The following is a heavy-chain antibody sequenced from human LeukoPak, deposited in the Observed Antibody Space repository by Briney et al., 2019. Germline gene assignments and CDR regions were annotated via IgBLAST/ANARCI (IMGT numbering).Heavy chain of an antibody. D-gene: IGHD3-10*01. CDR2: IYYSGST. CDR3: AGSTAGEAFDI. V-gene: IGHV4-59*01. CDR1: GGSISSYY. J-gene: IGHJ3*02. Sequence: SETLSLTCTVSGGSISSYYWSWIRQPPGKGLEWIGYIYYSGSTNYNPSLKSRVTISVDTSKNQFSLKLSSVTAADTAVYYCAGSTAGEAFDIWGQGTMVTVSS.